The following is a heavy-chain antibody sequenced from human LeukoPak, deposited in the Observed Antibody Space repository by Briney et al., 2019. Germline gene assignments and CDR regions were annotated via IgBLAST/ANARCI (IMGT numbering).Heavy chain of an antibody. CDR2: ISADGTAT. CDR3: ARGVGGDYLYTIEY. J-gene: IGHJ4*02. V-gene: IGHV3-74*01. Sequence: PGGSLRLSCAASGFTLSSNWMHWVRQAPGKGLVWVSRISADGTATHYADSVKGRFTISRDNAKNTLYLQMNSLRAEDTAVYYCARGVGGDYLYTIEYWGQGTLVTASS. CDR1: GFTLSSNW. D-gene: IGHD3-16*02.